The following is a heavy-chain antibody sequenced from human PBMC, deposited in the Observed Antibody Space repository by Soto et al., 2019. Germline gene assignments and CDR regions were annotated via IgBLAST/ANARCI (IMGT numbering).Heavy chain of an antibody. D-gene: IGHD3-3*01. CDR2: ISYDGSNK. CDR3: AKDPALFWSGYYSPADY. CDR1: GFTFTTYG. Sequence: QVQLVESGGGVVQPGRSLRLSCAASGFTFTTYGMHWVRQAPGKGLEWVAVISYDGSNKYYADSVKGRFTISRDNPKNTLYLQMNSLSAEDTAVYYWAKDPALFWSGYYSPADYWGQGTLVTVSS. V-gene: IGHV3-30*18. J-gene: IGHJ4*02.